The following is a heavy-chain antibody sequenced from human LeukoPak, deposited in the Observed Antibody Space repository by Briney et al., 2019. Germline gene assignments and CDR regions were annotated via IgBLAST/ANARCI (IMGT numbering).Heavy chain of an antibody. J-gene: IGHJ4*02. D-gene: IGHD3-22*01. V-gene: IGHV3-11*01. CDR3: ARDRYYYDSSGYSTGKFDY. CDR2: ISSSGSTI. CDR1: GFTFSDYY. Sequence: PGGSLRLSCAASGFTFSDYYMSWIRQAPGKGLGWVSYISSSGSTIYYADSVKGRFTISRDNAKNSLYLQMNSLRAEDTAVYYCARDRYYYDSSGYSTGKFDYWGQGTLVTVSS.